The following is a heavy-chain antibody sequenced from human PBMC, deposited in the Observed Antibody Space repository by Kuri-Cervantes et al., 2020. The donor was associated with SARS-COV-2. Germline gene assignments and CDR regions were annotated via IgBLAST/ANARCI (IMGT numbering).Heavy chain of an antibody. J-gene: IGHJ4*02. CDR1: GGSFSGYY. CDR3: ARAIYCSSTSCSYYFDY. V-gene: IGHV4-34*01. CDR2: INHSGST. D-gene: IGHD2-2*01. Sequence: SETLSLTCAVYGGSFSGYYWSWIRQPPGKGLEWIGEINHSGSTYYNPSLKSRVTISVDTSKNQFSLKLSSVTAADTAVYYCARAIYCSSTSCSYYFDYWGQGTLVTVSS.